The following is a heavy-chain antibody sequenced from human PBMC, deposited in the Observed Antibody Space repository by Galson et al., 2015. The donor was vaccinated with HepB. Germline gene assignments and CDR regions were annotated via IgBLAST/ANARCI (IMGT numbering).Heavy chain of an antibody. V-gene: IGHV3-7*01. CDR1: GFTFSTYW. CDR3: VRDHGSNAFDM. Sequence: SLRLSCAASGFTFSTYWMTWVRQAPGKGLEWLANIKENGNEKYYVNSVEGRFTISRDNAKDSLYLQMNSLRAEDTAVYYCVRDHGSNAFDMWGQGTMVTVSS. D-gene: IGHD3-10*01. CDR2: IKENGNEK. J-gene: IGHJ3*02.